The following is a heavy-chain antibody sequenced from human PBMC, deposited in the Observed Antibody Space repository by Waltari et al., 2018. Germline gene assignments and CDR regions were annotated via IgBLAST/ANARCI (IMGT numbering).Heavy chain of an antibody. CDR3: ARGNTKYGMDV. D-gene: IGHD3-10*01. J-gene: IGHJ6*02. CDR2: LYHAGNT. V-gene: IGHV3-53*01. CDR1: RFNVSSYY. Sequence: EVQLVESGGHLIQPGGSLRLSCAASRFNVSSYYMNWVRQAPGKGLAWVSILYHAGNTYYADSVKGRFTFSRDNSKNTLYLQMNSLRAEDTAVYYCARGNTKYGMDVWGQGTTVTVSS.